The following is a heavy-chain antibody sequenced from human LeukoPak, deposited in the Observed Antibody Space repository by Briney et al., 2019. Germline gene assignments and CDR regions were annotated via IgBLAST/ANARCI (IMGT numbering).Heavy chain of an antibody. Sequence: ASVKVSCKTSGYTFTDYYMHWVRQAPGQGLEWMGWISPNSGSTNFAQKFQGRVTMTRDTSISTAYMELSRLRSDDTAVYYCARGDVVSQLGYCRATSCYALDYWGQGTLVTVSS. J-gene: IGHJ4*02. CDR2: ISPNSGST. D-gene: IGHD2-2*01. CDR1: GYTFTDYY. V-gene: IGHV1-2*02. CDR3: ARGDVVSQLGYCRATSCYALDY.